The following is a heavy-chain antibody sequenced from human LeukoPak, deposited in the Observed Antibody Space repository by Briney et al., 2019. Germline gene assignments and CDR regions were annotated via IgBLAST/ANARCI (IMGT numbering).Heavy chain of an antibody. J-gene: IGHJ4*02. CDR2: ISGSGGST. CDR1: GFTFSSYA. CDR3: AKVLPPYDSSGNLDY. Sequence: GGSLRLSCAASGFTFSSYAMSWVRQAPGKGLEWVSAISGSGGSTYYADSVKGRFTISGDNSKNTLYLQMNSLRAEDTAVYYCAKVLPPYDSSGNLDYWGRGTLVTVSS. D-gene: IGHD3-22*01. V-gene: IGHV3-23*01.